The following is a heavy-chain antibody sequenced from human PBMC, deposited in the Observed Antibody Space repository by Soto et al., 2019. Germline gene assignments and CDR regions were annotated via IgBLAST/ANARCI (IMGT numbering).Heavy chain of an antibody. J-gene: IGHJ6*02. CDR2: ISYDGSNK. CDR1: GFTFSSYA. V-gene: IGHV3-30-3*01. Sequence: QVQLVESGGGVVQPGRSLRLSCAASGFTFSSYAMHWVRQAPGKGLEWVAVISYDGSNKYYADSVKGRFTISRDNSKNKLYLQMNSLRAEDTALYYCARGSYGMDVWGQGTTVTVSS. CDR3: ARGSYGMDV.